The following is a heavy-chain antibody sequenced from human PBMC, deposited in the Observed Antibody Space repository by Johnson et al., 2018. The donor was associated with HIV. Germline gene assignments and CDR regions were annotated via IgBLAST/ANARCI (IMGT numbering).Heavy chain of an antibody. CDR1: GFTFSSYA. D-gene: IGHD3-16*01. CDR3: ARERVVQGDPDAFDI. J-gene: IGHJ3*02. Sequence: VQLLESGGGLVQPGGSLRLSCAASGFTFSSYAMSWVRQAPGKGLEWVSAISGSGGSTGYADSVKGRFTISRDNAKNSLYLQMNSLRAEDTALYYCARERVVQGDPDAFDIWGQGTMVTVSS. CDR2: ISGSGGST. V-gene: IGHV3-23*01.